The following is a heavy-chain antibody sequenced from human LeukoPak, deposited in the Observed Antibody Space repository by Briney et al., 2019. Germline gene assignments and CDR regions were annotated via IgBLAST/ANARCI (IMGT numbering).Heavy chain of an antibody. D-gene: IGHD3-3*01. CDR1: GFTFSSYW. Sequence: PGGSLRLSCEASGFTFSSYWMSWVRQAPGKGLEWVSYISSSGSTIYYADSVKGRFTISRDNAKNSLYLQMNSLRAEDTAVYYCARDGGNYDFWSGSDDAFDIWGQGTMVTVSS. CDR2: ISSSGSTI. V-gene: IGHV3-48*04. CDR3: ARDGGNYDFWSGSDDAFDI. J-gene: IGHJ3*02.